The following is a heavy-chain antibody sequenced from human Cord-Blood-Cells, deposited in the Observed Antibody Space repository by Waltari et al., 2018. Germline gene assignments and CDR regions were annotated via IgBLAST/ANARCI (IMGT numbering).Heavy chain of an antibody. D-gene: IGHD5-18*01. V-gene: IGHV3-33*01. CDR3: ARAQWNVDTAMVFDY. J-gene: IGHJ4*02. Sequence: GKGLEWVAVIWYDGSNKYYADSVKGRFTISRDNSKNMLYLQMNSLRAEDTAVYYCARAQWNVDTAMVFDYWGQGTLVTVSS. CDR2: IWYDGSNK.